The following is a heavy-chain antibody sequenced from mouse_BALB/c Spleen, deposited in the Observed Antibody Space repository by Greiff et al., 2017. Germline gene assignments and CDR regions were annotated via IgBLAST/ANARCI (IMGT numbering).Heavy chain of an antibody. CDR2: ISSGGGST. D-gene: IGHD2-4*01. CDR3: ARIRGAYYAMDY. J-gene: IGHJ4*01. Sequence: EVKLVESGGGLVKPGGSLKLSCAASGFAFSSYDMSWVRQTPEKRLEWVAYISSGGGSTYYPDTVKGRFTISRDNAKNTLYLQMSSLKSEDTAMYYCARIRGAYYAMDYWGQEPQSPSPQ. V-gene: IGHV5-12-1*01. CDR1: GFAFSSYD.